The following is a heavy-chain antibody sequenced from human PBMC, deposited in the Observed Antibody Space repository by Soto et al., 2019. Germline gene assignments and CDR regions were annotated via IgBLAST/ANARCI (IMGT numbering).Heavy chain of an antibody. V-gene: IGHV3-48*02. J-gene: IGHJ5*02. D-gene: IGHD1-26*01. CDR3: AREGGSLNWFDP. CDR1: GFTFSSYS. CDR2: ISSSSRTI. Sequence: EVQLVESGGGLVQPGGSLRRSFAASGFTFSSYSMNWVRQAPGKGLEWVSYISSSSRTIYYADSVKGRFTISRANAKNSLYLQMNSLRDADTAVYYCAREGGSLNWFDPWGQGTLVPVSS.